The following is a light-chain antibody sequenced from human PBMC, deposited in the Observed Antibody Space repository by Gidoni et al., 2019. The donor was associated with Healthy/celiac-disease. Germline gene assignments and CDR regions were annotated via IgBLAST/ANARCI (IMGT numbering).Light chain of an antibody. CDR3: QQHGSSPPYT. Sequence: IVLTQSPGTLSLSPGERDTLACRASQSVSSSDLARYQQKPGQAPRLLIYGASSRATGIPDRFSGSGSGTDFTLTISRLEPEDFAVYYCQQHGSSPPYTFGQGTKLEIK. CDR1: QSVSSSD. CDR2: GAS. J-gene: IGKJ2*01. V-gene: IGKV3-20*01.